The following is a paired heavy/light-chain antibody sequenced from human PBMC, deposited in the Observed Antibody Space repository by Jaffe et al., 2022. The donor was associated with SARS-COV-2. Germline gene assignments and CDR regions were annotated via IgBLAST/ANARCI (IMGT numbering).Light chain of an antibody. CDR1: QSVSSSY. J-gene: IGKJ5*01. CDR3: QQYGTSPRLT. CDR2: GAS. Sequence: EIVLTQSPGTLSLSPGERAMLSCRASQSVSSSYLAWYRQRPGQAPRLLIYGASSRATGIPDRFSGSGSGTDFTLTISRLEPEDFAVYYCQQYGTSPRLTFGQGTRLAIK. V-gene: IGKV3-20*01.
Heavy chain of an antibody. CDR1: GFTFSRYS. CDR3: ARGWRDYYDSSGYVDY. D-gene: IGHD3-22*01. Sequence: EVQLVESGGGLVQPGGSLRLSCAASGFTFSRYSMNWVRQAPGKGLEWVSYISSGSSTISYADSLKGRFTISRDNAENSLYLQMDSLGAEDTAIYFCARGWRDYYDSSGYVDYWGQGTLVTVSS. J-gene: IGHJ4*02. CDR2: ISSGSSTI. V-gene: IGHV3-48*01.